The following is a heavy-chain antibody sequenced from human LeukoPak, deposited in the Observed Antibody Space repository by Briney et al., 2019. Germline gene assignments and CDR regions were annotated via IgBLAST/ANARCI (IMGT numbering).Heavy chain of an antibody. CDR2: ISYDGSNK. D-gene: IGHD2/OR15-2a*01. CDR3: TVTFYRYGMDV. V-gene: IGHV3-30*03. Sequence: GGSLRLSCAASGFTFSSYSMNWVRQAPGKGLEWVAVISYDGSNKYYADSVKGRFTISRDNSKNTLYLQMNSLRAEDTAVYYCTVTFYRYGMDVWGQGTTVTVSS. J-gene: IGHJ6*02. CDR1: GFTFSSYS.